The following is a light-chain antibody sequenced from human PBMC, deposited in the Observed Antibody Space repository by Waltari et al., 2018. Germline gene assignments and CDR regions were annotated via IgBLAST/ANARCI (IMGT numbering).Light chain of an antibody. CDR3: QSYDTSLSVV. J-gene: IGLJ3*02. Sequence: QSVLTHPPSVSAAPGQRVTISCTGSGSTLGAASDVHWYQQLPRAAPKLLIYGSTSRPLGVPARFFGSTSGTSASLAITGLQAEDEADYYCQSYDTSLSVVFGGGTKLTVL. CDR1: GSTLGAASD. CDR2: GST. V-gene: IGLV1-40*01.